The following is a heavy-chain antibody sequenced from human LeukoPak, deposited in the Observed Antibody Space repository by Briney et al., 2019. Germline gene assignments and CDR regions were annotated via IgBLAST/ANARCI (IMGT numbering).Heavy chain of an antibody. CDR2: INYSGST. CDR3: ARYGYDPSLFDP. CDR1: GGSISSSSYY. D-gene: IGHD5-18*01. V-gene: IGHV4-39*07. Sequence: PSETLSLTCTVSGGSISSSSYYWGWIRQPPGQGLEWIGSINYSGSTYYNPSLKSRITISVGTSKNQFSLKLSAVTAADTAVYYCARYGYDPSLFDPWGQGTLVTVSS. J-gene: IGHJ5*02.